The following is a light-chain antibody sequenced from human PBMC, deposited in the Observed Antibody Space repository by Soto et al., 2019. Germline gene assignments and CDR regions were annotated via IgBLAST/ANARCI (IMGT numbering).Light chain of an antibody. CDR2: GAS. V-gene: IGKV3-20*01. CDR1: QSVSSSY. J-gene: IGKJ1*01. CDR3: QQYGSSPGT. Sequence: EIVLTQSPGTLSLSPVERATLSCRGGQSVSSSYLAWYQQKPGQAPRLLIYGASSRATGIPDRFSGSGSGTDFTLTISRLEPEDFAVYYCQQYGSSPGTFGQGTKV.